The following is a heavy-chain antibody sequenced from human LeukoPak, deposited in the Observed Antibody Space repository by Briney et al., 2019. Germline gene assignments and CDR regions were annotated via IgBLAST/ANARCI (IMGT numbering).Heavy chain of an antibody. CDR3: TRAVPHTDY. CDR1: GFTFGDFT. CDR2: IRGKVYGGTT. Sequence: PGGSLRLSCTASGFTFGDFTLCWVRQAPGKGLEWLGFIRGKVYGGTTEYAASVKGRFTFSRDDSKSIAYLQMNSLKTEDTAVYYCTRAVPHTDYWGQGTVVTVSS. V-gene: IGHV3-49*04. D-gene: IGHD6-19*01. J-gene: IGHJ4*02.